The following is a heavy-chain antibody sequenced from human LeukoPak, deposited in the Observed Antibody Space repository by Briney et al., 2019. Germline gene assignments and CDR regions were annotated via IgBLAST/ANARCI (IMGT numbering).Heavy chain of an antibody. CDR1: GFTFSSYA. V-gene: IGHV3-48*01. CDR2: IRSSSRGTI. Sequence: GXLRLSXXXSGFTFSSYAMYWVRQAPGKGLEWVAYIRSSSRGTIYYADSVKGRFTISRDNAKNSLYLQMNSLRAEDTAVYYCARDHNWAFDYWGQGTLVTVSS. CDR3: ARDHNWAFDY. J-gene: IGHJ4*02. D-gene: IGHD1-1*01.